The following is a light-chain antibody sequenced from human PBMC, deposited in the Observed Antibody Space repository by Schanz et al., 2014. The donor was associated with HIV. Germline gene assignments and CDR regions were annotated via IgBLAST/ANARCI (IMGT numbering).Light chain of an antibody. CDR2: DVS. J-gene: IGLJ3*02. V-gene: IGLV7-46*01. CDR1: TGAVTSDHY. Sequence: AVVTQEPSLTVSPGGTVTLTCGSSTGAVTSDHYPYWFQRKPGQAPRTLIHDVSQRHSWTPARFSGSLLGGKAVLTLSGAQPEDEAEYYCLLYYNGGARVFGGGTKLTVL. CDR3: LLYYNGGARV.